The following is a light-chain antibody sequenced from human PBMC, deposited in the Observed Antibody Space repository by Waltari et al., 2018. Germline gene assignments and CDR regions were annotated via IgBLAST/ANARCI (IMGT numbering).Light chain of an antibody. CDR3: QQYYTVSRT. V-gene: IGKV4-1*01. Sequence: DIVMTQSPDSLAVPLGERATIHCKSSETILFNSNNQNYLAWYQQKAGQPPKLLVYWASTRESGVPDRFSGSGSGTDFTLTISSLQAEDVAVYYCQQYYTVSRTFGQGTRVEIK. J-gene: IGKJ1*01. CDR2: WAS. CDR1: ETILFNSNNQNY.